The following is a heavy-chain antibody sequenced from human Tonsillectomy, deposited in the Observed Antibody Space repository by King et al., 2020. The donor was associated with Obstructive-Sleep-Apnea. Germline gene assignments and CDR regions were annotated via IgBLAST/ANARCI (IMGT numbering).Heavy chain of an antibody. CDR2: IYYSGST. Sequence: QLQESGPGLVKPSETLSLTCTVSGGSISSYYWSWIRQPPGKGLEWIGYIYYSGSTNYNPSLKSRVTISVDTSKNQFSLKLSSVTAADTAVYYCARLSPALDVFDFGAKGTMVPVSS. CDR3: ARLSPALDVFDF. V-gene: IGHV4-59*08. CDR1: GGSISSYY. J-gene: IGHJ3*01.